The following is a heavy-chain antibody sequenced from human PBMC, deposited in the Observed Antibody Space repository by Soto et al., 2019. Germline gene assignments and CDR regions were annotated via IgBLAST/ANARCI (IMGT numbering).Heavy chain of an antibody. Sequence: QVQLQESGPGLVKPSQNLSLTCTVSGGSISSGGYYWSWIRQHPGKGLEWIGYIYYSGSTSYNPSLKSRVTISVDTSKNQFSLKLSSVTAADTSVYYCARGGSTAGNLDYWGQGTLVTVSS. D-gene: IGHD1-1*01. J-gene: IGHJ4*02. V-gene: IGHV4-31*03. CDR2: IYYSGST. CDR3: ARGGSTAGNLDY. CDR1: GGSISSGGYY.